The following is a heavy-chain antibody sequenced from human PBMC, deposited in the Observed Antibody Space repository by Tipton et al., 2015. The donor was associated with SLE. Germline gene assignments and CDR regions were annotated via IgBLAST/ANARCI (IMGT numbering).Heavy chain of an antibody. Sequence: QSGPEVKKPGASVKVPCKASGDTFTTYYIHWVRQAPGQGLEWMGMINPSSGFTTYAQKFQGKVTMTRDTSTSTFYMELSSLRSEDTAIYYCARERGFCTGASCYGADYWGQGALVTVSS. CDR1: GDTFTTYY. D-gene: IGHD2-2*01. V-gene: IGHV1-46*01. J-gene: IGHJ4*02. CDR2: INPSSGFT. CDR3: ARERGFCTGASCYGADY.